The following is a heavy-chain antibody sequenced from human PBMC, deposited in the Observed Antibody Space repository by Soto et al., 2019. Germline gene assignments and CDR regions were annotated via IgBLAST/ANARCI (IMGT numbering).Heavy chain of an antibody. Sequence: GASVKVSCKASGGTFSSYAISWVRQAPGQGVEWMGGIIPIFGTANYAQKFQGRVTITADESTSTAYMELSSLRSEDTAVYYCARPVDIVLVPAAKNGPPLYYYYGMDVWGQGTTVTVSS. J-gene: IGHJ6*02. CDR2: IIPIFGTA. D-gene: IGHD2-2*01. CDR1: GGTFSSYA. CDR3: ARPVDIVLVPAAKNGPPLYYYYGMDV. V-gene: IGHV1-69*01.